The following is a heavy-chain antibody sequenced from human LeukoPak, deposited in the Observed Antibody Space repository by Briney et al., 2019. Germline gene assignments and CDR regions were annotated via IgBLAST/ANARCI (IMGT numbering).Heavy chain of an antibody. V-gene: IGHV4-61*02. CDR1: GDSISSGDYY. D-gene: IGHD6-13*01. Sequence: SETLSLTCTVSGDSISSGDYYWSWIRQPAGKGLEWIGRISSSGSTNYNPSLKSRVTISVDTSKNQFSLKLSSVTAADTAVYYCATDSSSWYGWFDPWGQGTLVTVSS. J-gene: IGHJ5*02. CDR2: ISSSGST. CDR3: ATDSSSWYGWFDP.